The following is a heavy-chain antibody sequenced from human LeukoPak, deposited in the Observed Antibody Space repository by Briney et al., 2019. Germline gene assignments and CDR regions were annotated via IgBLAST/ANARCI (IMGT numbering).Heavy chain of an antibody. CDR2: IYYSGST. D-gene: IGHD1-14*01. V-gene: IGHV4-59*01. CDR1: GGSISSYY. CDR3: ARMQTGGSWYFDF. J-gene: IGHJ4*02. Sequence: SETLSLTCTVSGGSISSYYWTWIRQPPGKGLEWIGFIYYSGSTNYRRSLESRVTIAVDTSKNQFSLKMSSVTAADTAGYYCARMQTGGSWYFDFWGQGTLVTVSS.